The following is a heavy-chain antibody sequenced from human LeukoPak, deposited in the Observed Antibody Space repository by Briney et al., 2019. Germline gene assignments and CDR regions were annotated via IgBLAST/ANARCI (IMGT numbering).Heavy chain of an antibody. D-gene: IGHD6-6*01. V-gene: IGHV4-59*01. CDR3: ARERIPYSSSPGAFDI. CDR2: IYYSGST. J-gene: IGHJ3*02. Sequence: PSETLSLTCTVSGRSISSYYWSWIRQPPGKGLEWIGYIYYSGSTNYNPSLKSRVTISVDTSKNQFSLKLSSVTAADTAVYYCARERIPYSSSPGAFDIWGQGTMVTVSS. CDR1: GRSISSYY.